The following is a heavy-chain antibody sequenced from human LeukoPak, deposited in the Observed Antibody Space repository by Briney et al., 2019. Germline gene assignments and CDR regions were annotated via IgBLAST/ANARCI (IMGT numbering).Heavy chain of an antibody. J-gene: IGHJ5*02. CDR3: ARVTYPGLLWFGD. CDR2: IYYSGST. Sequence: PSETLSLTCTVSGGSISSSSYYWGWIRQPPGKGLEWIGSIYYSGSTYYNPSLKSRVTISVDTSKNQFSLKLSSVTAADTAVYYCARVTYPGLLWFGDWGQGTLVTVSS. V-gene: IGHV4-39*01. CDR1: GGSISSSSYY. D-gene: IGHD3-10*01.